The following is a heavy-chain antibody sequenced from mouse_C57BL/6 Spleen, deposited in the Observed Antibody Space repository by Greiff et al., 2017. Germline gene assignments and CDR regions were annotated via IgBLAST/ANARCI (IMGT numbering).Heavy chain of an antibody. Sequence: DVHLVESGGDLVKPGGSLKLSCAASGFTFSSYGMSWVRQTPDKRLEWVATISRGGSYTYYPDSVKGRFTISRDNAKNTLYLQMSSLKSEDTAMYYCASHYSNYEGAMDYWGQGTSVTVSS. CDR2: ISRGGSYT. J-gene: IGHJ4*01. CDR1: GFTFSSYG. CDR3: ASHYSNYEGAMDY. D-gene: IGHD2-5*01. V-gene: IGHV5-6*01.